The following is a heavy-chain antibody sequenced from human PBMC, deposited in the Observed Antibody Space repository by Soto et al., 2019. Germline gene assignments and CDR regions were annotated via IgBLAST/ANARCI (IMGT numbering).Heavy chain of an antibody. CDR2: IDPEDGNT. CDR3: ARVISGYSSGLRGRRIDAFDI. J-gene: IGHJ3*02. Sequence: ASVKVSCKVSGYTLTELSMHWVRQAPGKGLEWMGVIDPEDGNTSYAQKFQGRVTMTRDTSTSTVYMELSSLRSEDTAVYYCARVISGYSSGLRGRRIDAFDIWGQGTMVTVSS. V-gene: IGHV1-24*01. D-gene: IGHD6-19*01. CDR1: GYTLTELS.